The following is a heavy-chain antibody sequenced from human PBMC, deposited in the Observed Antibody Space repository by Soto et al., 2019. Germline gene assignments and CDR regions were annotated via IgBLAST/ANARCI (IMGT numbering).Heavy chain of an antibody. CDR2: ISYDGSNK. J-gene: IGHJ4*02. CDR1: GFTFSSYG. D-gene: IGHD3-3*01. CDR3: AKDQAGYYDFWSGYYSPPGN. Sequence: GGSLRLSCAASGFTFSSYGMRWVRQAPGKGLEWVAVISYDGSNKYYADSVKGRFTISRDNSKNTLYLQMNSLRAEDTAVYYCAKDQAGYYDFWSGYYSPPGNWGQGTLVTVSS. V-gene: IGHV3-30*18.